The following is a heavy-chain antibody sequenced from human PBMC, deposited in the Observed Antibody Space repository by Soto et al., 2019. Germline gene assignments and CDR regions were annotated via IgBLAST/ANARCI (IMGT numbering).Heavy chain of an antibody. Sequence: LRLSCAACGFTFSSYWMHWVRQAPGKGLVWVSRINSDGSSTSYADSVKGRFTISRDNAKNTLYLQMNSLRAEDTAVYYCARAFPYYYDSSGYYPFDYWGQGTLVTVSS. V-gene: IGHV3-74*01. D-gene: IGHD3-22*01. J-gene: IGHJ4*02. CDR2: INSDGSST. CDR1: GFTFSSYW. CDR3: ARAFPYYYDSSGYYPFDY.